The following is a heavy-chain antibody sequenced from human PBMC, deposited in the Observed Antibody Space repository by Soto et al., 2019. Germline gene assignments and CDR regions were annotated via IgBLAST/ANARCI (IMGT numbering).Heavy chain of an antibody. J-gene: IGHJ4*02. D-gene: IGHD3-9*01. Sequence: SETLSLTCTVSGGSISPYYWSWIRQPPGKGLEWIGYIFYNGFTKYNSSLNSRVTISVDTSKNQFSLRLSSVTAADTAVYFCARQFRYFGNFDVWGQGTLVTVSS. CDR1: GGSISPYY. CDR2: IFYNGFT. V-gene: IGHV4-59*08. CDR3: ARQFRYFGNFDV.